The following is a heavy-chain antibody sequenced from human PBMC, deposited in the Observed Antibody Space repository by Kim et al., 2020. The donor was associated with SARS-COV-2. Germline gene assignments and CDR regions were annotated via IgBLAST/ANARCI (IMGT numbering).Heavy chain of an antibody. D-gene: IGHD3-22*01. V-gene: IGHV3-9*01. Sequence: ADSVKGRFTISRDNAKNSLYLQMNSLRAEDTALYYCAKGGDSSGYYSFDYWGQGTLVTVSS. CDR3: AKGGDSSGYYSFDY. J-gene: IGHJ4*02.